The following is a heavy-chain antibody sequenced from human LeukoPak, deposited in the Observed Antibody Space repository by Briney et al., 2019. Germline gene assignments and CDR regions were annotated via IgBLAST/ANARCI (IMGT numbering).Heavy chain of an antibody. CDR1: GGSISNYY. D-gene: IGHD3-22*01. CDR2: IYYSGST. CDR3: ARLGDRIGYDPFDY. Sequence: SETLSLTPTVSGGSISNYYWRWIRQPPGKGLEWIGYIYYSGSTNYNPSLKSRVTISVDTSKNQFALKLSSVTAADTAMYYCARLGDRIGYDPFDYSGPGTLVSVSS. J-gene: IGHJ4*01. V-gene: IGHV4-59*01.